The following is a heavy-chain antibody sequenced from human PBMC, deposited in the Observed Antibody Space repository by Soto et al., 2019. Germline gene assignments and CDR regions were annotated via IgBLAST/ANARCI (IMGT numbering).Heavy chain of an antibody. CDR2: IYYSGST. D-gene: IGHD3-16*01. J-gene: IGHJ4*02. CDR3: ARAWTYYDYIWGLPNGYYFDY. V-gene: IGHV4-31*03. Sequence: PSETLSLTCTVSGGSISSGGYYWSWIRQHPGKGLEWIGYIYYSGSTYYNPSLKSRVTISVDTSKNQFSLKLSSVTAADTAVYYCARAWTYYDYIWGLPNGYYFDYWGQGTLVTVSS. CDR1: GGSISSGGYY.